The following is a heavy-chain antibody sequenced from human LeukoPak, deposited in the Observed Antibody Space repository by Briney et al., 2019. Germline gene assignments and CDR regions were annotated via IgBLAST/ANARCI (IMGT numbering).Heavy chain of an antibody. CDR2: INPNTGGT. CDR3: ARRPIVGVPAPIDY. CDR1: VYTFAHYY. V-gene: IGHV1-2*02. J-gene: IGHJ4*02. D-gene: IGHD2-2*01. Sequence: ASVSVSYTPSVYTFAHYYIHWVRQSPGQRLEWMGLINPNTGGTNYAQKFPGRVTMTRDTSITTAYMELSRLRSDDTAVYYCARRPIVGVPAPIDYWGQGNLVTVSS.